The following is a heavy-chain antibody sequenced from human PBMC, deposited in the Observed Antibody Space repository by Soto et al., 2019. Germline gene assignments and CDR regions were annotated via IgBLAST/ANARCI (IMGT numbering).Heavy chain of an antibody. CDR1: GGTFSSYA. Sequence: SVKVSCKASGGTFSSYAISWVRQAPGQGLEWMGGIIPIFGTANYAQKFQGRVTITADESTSTAYMELSSLRSEDTAVYYCARFPRERYFDWPREGWGQGTLVTVSS. CDR2: IIPIFGTA. CDR3: ARFPRERYFDWPREG. J-gene: IGHJ4*02. D-gene: IGHD3-9*01. V-gene: IGHV1-69*13.